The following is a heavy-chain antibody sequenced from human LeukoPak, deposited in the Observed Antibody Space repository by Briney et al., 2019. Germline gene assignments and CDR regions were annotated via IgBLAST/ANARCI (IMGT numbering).Heavy chain of an antibody. V-gene: IGHV3-30*03. CDR2: ISYDGSNK. CDR1: GFTFSNYG. Sequence: GGSLRLSCAASGFTFSNYGMHWVRQAPGKGLEWVAVISYDGSNKYYADSVKGRFTISRDNSKNTLYLQMNSLSAEDTAVYYCARNGYSYGSLDYFDYWGQGTLVTVSS. D-gene: IGHD5-18*01. J-gene: IGHJ4*02. CDR3: ARNGYSYGSLDYFDY.